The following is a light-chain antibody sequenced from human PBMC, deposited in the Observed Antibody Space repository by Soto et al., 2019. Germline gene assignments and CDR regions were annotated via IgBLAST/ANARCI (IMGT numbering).Light chain of an antibody. CDR1: TGAVTNVYY. CDR3: LLYYGGDQAWV. V-gene: IGLV7-43*01. J-gene: IGLJ3*02. Sequence: QTVVTQEPSLTVSPGGTVTLTCASNTGAVTNVYYPHWFQQKPGQGPRALIYSTSNKHSWTPARFSGSLLGGKAALILSGVQPEDEADYYCLLYYGGDQAWVFGGGTKVTVL. CDR2: STS.